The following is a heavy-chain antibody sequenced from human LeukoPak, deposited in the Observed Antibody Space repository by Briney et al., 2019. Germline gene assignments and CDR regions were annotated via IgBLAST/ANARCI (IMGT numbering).Heavy chain of an antibody. CDR2: ISGSGGST. D-gene: IGHD5-24*01. V-gene: IGHV3-23*01. CDR1: GFTFSSYV. Sequence: GGSLRLSCAASGFTFSSYVMHWVRQAPGKGLEWVSAISGSGGSTYYADSVKGRFTISRDNSKNTLYLQMNSLRAEDTAAYYCAKDINRRDGYKGFDYWGQGTLVTVSS. CDR3: AKDINRRDGYKGFDY. J-gene: IGHJ4*02.